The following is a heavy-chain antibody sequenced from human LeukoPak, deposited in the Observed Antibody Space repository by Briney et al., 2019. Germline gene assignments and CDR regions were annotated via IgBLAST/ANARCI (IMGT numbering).Heavy chain of an antibody. V-gene: IGHV3-30*02. CDR1: GFTFSRSG. J-gene: IGHJ4*02. CDR3: AREHL. CDR2: IRYDGINK. Sequence: GGSLRLSCAASGFTFSRSGMHWVRQAPGKGLEWVAFIRYDGINKYYADSVKGRVTISRDNSKNTLYLQMNSLRAEDTAVYYCAREHLGGQGTLVTVSS.